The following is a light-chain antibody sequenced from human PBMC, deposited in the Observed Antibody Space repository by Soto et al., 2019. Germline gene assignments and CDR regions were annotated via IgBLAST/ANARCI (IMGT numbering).Light chain of an antibody. Sequence: QSALTQPPSASGSPGQSVTISCTGTSSDVGGYTYVSWYQQHPGKAPKLMIYEVSKRPSGVPDRFSGSKSGNTASLTVSGLQAEDEADYYCSSYAGITPYVFGNGTKV. CDR2: EVS. J-gene: IGLJ1*01. V-gene: IGLV2-8*01. CDR1: SSDVGGYTY. CDR3: SSYAGITPYV.